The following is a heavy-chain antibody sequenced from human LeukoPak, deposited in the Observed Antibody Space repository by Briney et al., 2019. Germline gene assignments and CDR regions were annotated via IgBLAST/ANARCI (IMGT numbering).Heavy chain of an antibody. CDR2: IGSSGSNM. Sequence: GGSLRRSCAASGFTFSSYDMNWVRQAPGKGLEWVSNIGSSGSNMYYADSVKGRFTISRDNTKNSLYLQMNSLRAEDTAVYYCARGQLKMDTDAFDIWGQGTMVTVSS. D-gene: IGHD5-18*01. J-gene: IGHJ3*02. CDR3: ARGQLKMDTDAFDI. CDR1: GFTFSSYD. V-gene: IGHV3-48*03.